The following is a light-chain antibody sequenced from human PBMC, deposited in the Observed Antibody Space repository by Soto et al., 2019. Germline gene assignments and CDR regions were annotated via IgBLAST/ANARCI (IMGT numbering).Light chain of an antibody. V-gene: IGLV2-14*03. Sequence: QSVLTQPASVSGSPGQSITISCTGSSSDVGSYNYVSWYQHHPGKAPKLMIFDVTNRPSGVSNRFSASKSGNTASLTISGLQAEDEADYYCSSYTTRSTRVFGSGTKVTVL. J-gene: IGLJ1*01. CDR1: SSDVGSYNY. CDR2: DVT. CDR3: SSYTTRSTRV.